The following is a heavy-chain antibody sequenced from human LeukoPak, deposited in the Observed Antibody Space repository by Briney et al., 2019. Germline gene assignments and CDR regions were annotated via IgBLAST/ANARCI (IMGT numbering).Heavy chain of an antibody. Sequence: GGSLRLSCAASGFTFSSYGMSWVRQAPGKGLEWVSAISATGGTTYYADSVKGRFTISRDNSKNTLYLQMNSLRAEDTAVYYCARGTSGSPADWGQGTLVTVSS. CDR3: ARGTSGSPAD. D-gene: IGHD3-10*01. J-gene: IGHJ4*02. CDR2: ISATGGTT. V-gene: IGHV3-23*01. CDR1: GFTFSSYG.